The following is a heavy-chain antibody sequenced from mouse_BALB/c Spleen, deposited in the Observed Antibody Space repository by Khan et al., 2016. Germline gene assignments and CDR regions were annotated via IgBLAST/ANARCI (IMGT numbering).Heavy chain of an antibody. V-gene: IGHV5-6-4*01. CDR1: GFTFSSYT. CDR3: TRDSSGGFAY. Sequence: EVELVESGGGLVKPGGSLKLSCAASGFTFSSYTMSWVRQPPEKRLEWVATISSGGNYTYYPDTVKGRFTISRDNAKNTLYLQMSSLKSEDTAMYYCTRDSSGGFAYWGQGTLVTVSA. J-gene: IGHJ3*01. CDR2: ISSGGNYT. D-gene: IGHD3-1*01.